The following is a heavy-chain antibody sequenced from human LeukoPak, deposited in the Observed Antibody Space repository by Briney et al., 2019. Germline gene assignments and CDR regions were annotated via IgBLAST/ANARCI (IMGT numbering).Heavy chain of an antibody. CDR2: ISSSGSTI. V-gene: IGHV3-48*03. J-gene: IGHJ4*02. Sequence: GGSLRLSCAASGFTFSSYEMNWVRQAPGEGLEWGSYISSSGSTIYYADSVKGRFTISRDNAKNSLYLQMNSLRAEDTAVYYCASFATYGYSYRYYFDYWGQGTLVTVSS. D-gene: IGHD5-18*01. CDR1: GFTFSSYE. CDR3: ASFATYGYSYRYYFDY.